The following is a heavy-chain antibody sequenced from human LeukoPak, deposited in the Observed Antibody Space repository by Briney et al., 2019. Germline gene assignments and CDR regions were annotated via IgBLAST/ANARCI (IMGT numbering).Heavy chain of an antibody. D-gene: IGHD3-3*01. CDR1: GYTFTGYY. CDR3: ARGNYDFWSGYAPPYYYYYYMDV. V-gene: IGHV1-2*02. Sequence: ASVKVSCKASGYTFTGYYMHWVRQAPGQGLEWMGWINPNSGGTNYAQKFQGRVTMTRDTSISTAYMELSRLRSDDTAVYYCARGNYDFWSGYAPPYYYYYYMDVWGEGTTVTVSS. CDR2: INPNSGGT. J-gene: IGHJ6*03.